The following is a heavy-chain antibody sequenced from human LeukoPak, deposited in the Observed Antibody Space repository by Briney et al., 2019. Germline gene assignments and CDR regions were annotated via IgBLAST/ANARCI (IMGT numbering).Heavy chain of an antibody. CDR3: ARDSRDCSGGSCYLIPDY. V-gene: IGHV3-21*01. CDR2: ISSSSSYI. Sequence: GGSLRLSCAASGFTFSSYSMNWVRQAPGKGLEWVSSISSSSSYIYYADSVKGRFTISRDNAKNSLYLQMNSLRAEDTAVYYCARDSRDCSGGSCYLIPDYWGQGTLVTVSS. D-gene: IGHD2-15*01. J-gene: IGHJ4*02. CDR1: GFTFSSYS.